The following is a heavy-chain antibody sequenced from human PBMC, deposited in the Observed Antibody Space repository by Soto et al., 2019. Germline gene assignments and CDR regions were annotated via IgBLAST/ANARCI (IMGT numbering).Heavy chain of an antibody. CDR3: ARSFAGFGSYWYFGL. CDR1: GGSITDYY. D-gene: IGHD3-10*01. CDR2: GYHSVSI. J-gene: IGHJ2*01. Sequence: PSETLALTCTVSGGSITDYYWSWIRQPPGKALEWIGYGYHSVSIHYNPSLKTRVTISVDTSENQFSLRLSSVTAADTAVYYCARSFAGFGSYWYFGLWGRGTLVTVSS. V-gene: IGHV4-59*01.